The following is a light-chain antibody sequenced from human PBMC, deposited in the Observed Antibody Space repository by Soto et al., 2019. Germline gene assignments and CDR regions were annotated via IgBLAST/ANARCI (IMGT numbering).Light chain of an antibody. CDR2: AAS. J-gene: IGKJ4*02. V-gene: IGKV1-16*01. Sequence: DFQMTQSPSSLSVSVGDRVTITCRASQDIGSSLGWFQQKPGKAPKSLTYAASTLLVGIPSRFGGSGSGTDFSLTNSGLQTEDLATYDGQQYYSYPPTFGRRTKV. CDR3: QQYYSYPPT. CDR1: QDIGSS.